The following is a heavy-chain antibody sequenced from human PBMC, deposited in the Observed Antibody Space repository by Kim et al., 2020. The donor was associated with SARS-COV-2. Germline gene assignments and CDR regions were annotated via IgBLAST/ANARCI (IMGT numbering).Heavy chain of an antibody. CDR2: ISYDGSNK. D-gene: IGHD6-13*01. CDR1: GFTFSSYA. J-gene: IGHJ6*02. V-gene: IGHV3-30*04. CDR3: ARNSPTDPGSSWFHYYYYYGMDV. Sequence: GGSLRLSCAASGFTFSSYAMHWVRQAPGKGLEWVAVISYDGSNKYYADSVKGRFTISRDNSKNTLYLQMNSLRAEDTAVYYCARNSPTDPGSSWFHYYYYYGMDVWGQGTTVTVSS.